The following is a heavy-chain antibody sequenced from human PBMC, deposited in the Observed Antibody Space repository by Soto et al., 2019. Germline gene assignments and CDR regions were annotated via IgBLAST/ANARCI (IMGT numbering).Heavy chain of an antibody. V-gene: IGHV3-11*06. CDR3: ARDHGSSGGMDV. D-gene: IGHD1-26*01. J-gene: IGHJ6*02. CDR2: ISSSSSYT. CDR1: EFTFSDYY. Sequence: GGSLRLSCAASEFTFSDYYMSWIRQAPGKGLEWVSYISSSSSYTNYADSVKGRFTISRDNAKNSLYLQMNSLRAEDTAVYYCARDHGSSGGMDVWGQGTTVTVSS.